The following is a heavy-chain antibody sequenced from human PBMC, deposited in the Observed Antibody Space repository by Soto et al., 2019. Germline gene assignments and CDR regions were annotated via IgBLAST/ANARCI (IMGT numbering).Heavy chain of an antibody. CDR2: IWYDGSNK. D-gene: IGHD4-17*01. V-gene: IGHV3-33*01. CDR1: GFTFSSYG. J-gene: IGHJ6*02. CDR3: ARDDLGNSGDYLHLITSPGAYGMDV. Sequence: GGSLRLSCAASGFTFSSYGMHWVRQAPGKGLEWVAVIWYDGSNKYYADSVKGRFTISRDNSKNTLYLQMNSLRAEDTAVYYCARDDLGNSGDYLHLITSPGAYGMDVWGQGTTVTVSS.